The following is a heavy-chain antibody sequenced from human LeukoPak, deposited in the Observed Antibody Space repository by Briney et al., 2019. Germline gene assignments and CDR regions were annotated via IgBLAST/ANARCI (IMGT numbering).Heavy chain of an antibody. CDR1: GFTFRSNW. D-gene: IGHD3-16*01. J-gene: IGHJ4*02. Sequence: GGSLRLSCAVSGFTFRSNWMTWVRQAPGKGLEWVATIKEDGSEGYYVDSVKGRFTISRDNAKSSLYLQMNSLRAEDTSVYYCARESLLGGIDYWGQGTLVTVSS. CDR2: IKEDGSEG. V-gene: IGHV3-7*01. CDR3: ARESLLGGIDY.